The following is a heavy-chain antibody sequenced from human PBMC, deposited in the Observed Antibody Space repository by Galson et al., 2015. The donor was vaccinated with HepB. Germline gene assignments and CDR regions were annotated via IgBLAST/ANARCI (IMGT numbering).Heavy chain of an antibody. J-gene: IGHJ5*02. D-gene: IGHD3-10*01. CDR3: ARDFWYGSGSHQNWFDP. V-gene: IGHV1-18*04. CDR2: ISAYNGNT. Sequence: SVKVSCKASGYTFTSYGISWVRQAPGQGLEWMGWISAYNGNTNYAQKLQGRVTMTTDTSTSTAYMELRSLRSDDTAVYYCARDFWYGSGSHQNWFDPWGQGTLVTVSS. CDR1: GYTFTSYG.